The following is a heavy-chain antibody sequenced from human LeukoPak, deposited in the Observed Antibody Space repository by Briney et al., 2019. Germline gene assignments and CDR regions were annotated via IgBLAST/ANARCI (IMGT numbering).Heavy chain of an antibody. CDR2: ISSSGSTI. CDR1: GFTFSSYE. V-gene: IGHV3-48*03. D-gene: IGHD6-19*01. Sequence: GGSLRLSCAASGFTFSSYEMNWVRQAPGKGLEWVSYISSSGSTIYYADSVKGRFTISRDNAKNSLYLQMNSLRAEDTAVYYCARGWLAYYYYGMDVWGQGTTVTVSS. J-gene: IGHJ6*02. CDR3: ARGWLAYYYYGMDV.